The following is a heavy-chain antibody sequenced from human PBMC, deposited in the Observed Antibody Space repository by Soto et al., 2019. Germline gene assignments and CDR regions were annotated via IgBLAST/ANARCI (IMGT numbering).Heavy chain of an antibody. CDR3: ARAGDVDCSSTNCYTKYYYYYGMDV. J-gene: IGHJ6*02. CDR1: GGSISSYY. CDR2: IYTSGST. Sequence: PSETLSLTCTVSGGSISSYYWSWIRQPAGKGLEWIGRIYTSGSTNYNPSLKSRVTMSVDTSKNQFSLKLSSVTAADTAVYYCARAGDVDCSSTNCYTKYYYYYGMDVWGQGTTVTVSS. D-gene: IGHD2-2*02. V-gene: IGHV4-4*07.